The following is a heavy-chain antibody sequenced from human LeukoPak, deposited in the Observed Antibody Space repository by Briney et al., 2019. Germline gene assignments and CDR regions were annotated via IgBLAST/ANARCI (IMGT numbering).Heavy chain of an antibody. V-gene: IGHV1-18*01. Sequence: GASVKVSCKASGYTFTSYGISWVRQAPGQGLEWMGWISAYNGNTNYAQKLQGRVTMTTDTSTSTAYMELRSLRSDDTAVYYCAGDQESWGALYGDSSGLDYWGQGTLVTVSS. CDR3: AGDQESWGALYGDSSGLDY. J-gene: IGHJ4*02. D-gene: IGHD3-22*01. CDR1: GYTFTSYG. CDR2: ISAYNGNT.